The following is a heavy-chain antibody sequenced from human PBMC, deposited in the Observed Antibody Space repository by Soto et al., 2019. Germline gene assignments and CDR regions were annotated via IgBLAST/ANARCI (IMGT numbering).Heavy chain of an antibody. D-gene: IGHD6-13*01. CDR3: ARHESIAAAGQGDY. J-gene: IGHJ4*02. CDR1: GYSFTSYW. Sequence: GESLKISCQGSGYSFTSYWISWVRQTPGKGLEWMGRIDPSDSYTNYSPSFQGHVTISADKSISTAYLQWSSLKASDTAMYYCARHESIAAAGQGDYWGQGTLVTVSS. V-gene: IGHV5-10-1*01. CDR2: IDPSDSYT.